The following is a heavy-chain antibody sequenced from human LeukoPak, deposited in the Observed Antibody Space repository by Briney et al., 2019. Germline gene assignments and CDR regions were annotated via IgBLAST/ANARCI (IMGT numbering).Heavy chain of an antibody. V-gene: IGHV1-2*02. CDR2: INPNSGGT. Sequence: ASVKVSCKASGYTFTGYYMHWVRQAPGQGLEWTGWINPNSGGTNYAQKFQGRVTMTRDTSISTAYMELSRLRSDDTAVYYCARDIAAGSGSYYVYWGQGTLVTVSS. CDR3: ARDIAAGSGSYYVY. CDR1: GYTFTGYY. D-gene: IGHD3-10*01. J-gene: IGHJ4*02.